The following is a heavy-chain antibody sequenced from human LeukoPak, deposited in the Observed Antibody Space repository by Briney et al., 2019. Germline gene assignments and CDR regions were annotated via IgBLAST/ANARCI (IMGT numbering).Heavy chain of an antibody. V-gene: IGHV6-1*01. D-gene: IGHD3-9*01. CDR1: GDSVSSNSAA. Sequence: AQTLTLLCAISGDSVSSNSAAWNWVRQSPSRGLEWLGRTYYRSKWYNDFAVSVKGRITINPDTSKNQFSLLLSSVTPEDTALYYCAGGDTLTSDPWGRGNLVTVSS. CDR2: TYYRSKWYN. J-gene: IGHJ2*01. CDR3: AGGDTLTSDP.